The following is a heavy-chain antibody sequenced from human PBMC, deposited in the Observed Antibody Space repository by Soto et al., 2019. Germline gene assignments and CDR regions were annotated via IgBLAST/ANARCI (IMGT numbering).Heavy chain of an antibody. V-gene: IGHV4-59*08. Sequence: PSETLSLTCTVSGGSISSYYWSWIRQPPGKGLEWIGYINYSGSTNYNPSLKSRVTISVDTSKNQFSLKLSSVTAADTAAHYCARGGETARVTSAYFDYWGQGTLVTVSS. D-gene: IGHD5-18*01. CDR3: ARGGETARVTSAYFDY. CDR2: INYSGST. J-gene: IGHJ4*02. CDR1: GGSISSYY.